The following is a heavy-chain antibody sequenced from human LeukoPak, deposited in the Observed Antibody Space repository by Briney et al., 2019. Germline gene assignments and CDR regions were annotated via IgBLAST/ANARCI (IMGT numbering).Heavy chain of an antibody. V-gene: IGHV3-21*01. Sequence: PGGSLRLSCAASGFTFSSYSMNWVRQAPGKGLEWVSSISSSSSYIYYADSVKGRFTISRDNAKNSLYLQMNSLRAEDTAVYYCARDEHDSSGYFRGSDYWGQGTLVTVSS. CDR1: GFTFSSYS. CDR2: ISSSSSYI. J-gene: IGHJ4*02. CDR3: ARDEHDSSGYFRGSDY. D-gene: IGHD3-22*01.